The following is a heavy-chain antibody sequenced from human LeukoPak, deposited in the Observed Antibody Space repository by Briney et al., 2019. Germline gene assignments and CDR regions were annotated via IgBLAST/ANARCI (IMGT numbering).Heavy chain of an antibody. V-gene: IGHV4-31*03. CDR3: AREGTSGYGGYNWFDP. CDR2: IYYSGST. J-gene: IGHJ5*02. CDR1: GGSISSACYY. Sequence: PSETLSLTCTVSGGSISSACYYWSWIRQHPGKGLEWIGYIYYSGSTYYNPSLESRVTISVDTSKNQFSLKLSSVTAADTAVYYCAREGTSGYGGYNWFDPWGQGTLVTVSS. D-gene: IGHD5-12*01.